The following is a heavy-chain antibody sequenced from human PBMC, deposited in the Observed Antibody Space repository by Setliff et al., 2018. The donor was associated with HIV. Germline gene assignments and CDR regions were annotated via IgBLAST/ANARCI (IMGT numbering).Heavy chain of an antibody. D-gene: IGHD3-3*01. CDR2: INHSGST. V-gene: IGHV4-34*01. Sequence: SETLSLTCAVYGGSFSAYYWSWIRQPPGKGLEWIGEINHSGSTNYNPSLKSRVTISLDRSKTQFSLKLSSVTAADTAVYYCARHSGGSFYNFWSGDYYYYGMDVWGQGTTVTVSS. J-gene: IGHJ6*02. CDR3: ARHSGGSFYNFWSGDYYYYGMDV. CDR1: GGSFSAYY.